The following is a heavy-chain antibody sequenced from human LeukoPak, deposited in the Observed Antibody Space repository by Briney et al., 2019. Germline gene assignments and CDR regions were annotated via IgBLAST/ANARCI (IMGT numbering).Heavy chain of an antibody. J-gene: IGHJ4*02. CDR3: AKDRSIGTYYTFDH. D-gene: IGHD1-26*01. CDR1: GFTFSSYG. V-gene: IGHV3-30*02. CDR2: IQYDGSKE. Sequence: GGSLRLSCAASGFTFSSYGIHWVRQAPGKGLQWVAFIQYDGSKEYYADSVKGRFTISRDNSKNTLYLQMNSLRAEDTAVYYCAKDRSIGTYYTFDHWGQGTLVTVSS.